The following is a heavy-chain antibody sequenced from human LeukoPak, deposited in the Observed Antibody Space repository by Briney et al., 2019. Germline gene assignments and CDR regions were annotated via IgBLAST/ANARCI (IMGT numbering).Heavy chain of an antibody. V-gene: IGHV3-30-3*01. D-gene: IGHD1-1*01. Sequence: PGRSLTFSCAASGFTFSSHALHWVRQAPGKGLEWVAFMSYDGSKIYYADSVKGRFTISRDNSKNTLYLQMNSLKAEDTAVYSCARDWNLDVWGQGTTVTVSS. J-gene: IGHJ6*02. CDR2: MSYDGSKI. CDR3: ARDWNLDV. CDR1: GFTFSSHA.